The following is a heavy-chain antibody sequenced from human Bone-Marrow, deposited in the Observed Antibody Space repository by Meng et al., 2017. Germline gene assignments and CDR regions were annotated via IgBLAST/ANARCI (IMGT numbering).Heavy chain of an antibody. V-gene: IGHV4-34*01. CDR2: INHRGST. J-gene: IGHJ4*02. CDR3: ARQKFSYGLGPPAY. D-gene: IGHD5-18*01. Sequence: VQLQQWGGGLLKPLETLSPTCGVYGWSFRGYFWAWFRQPPGKGLEWIGEINHRGSTNYNPSLKSRVTISVDTSKSQVSLNLSSVTAEDTAVYYCARQKFSYGLGPPAYWGQGTLVTVSS. CDR1: GWSFRGYF.